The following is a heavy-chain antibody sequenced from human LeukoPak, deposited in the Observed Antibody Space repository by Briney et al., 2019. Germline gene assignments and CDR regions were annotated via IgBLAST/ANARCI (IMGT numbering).Heavy chain of an antibody. CDR1: VFTFSTYW. Sequence: PGGSLSLSCAASVFTFSTYWMSWVRQAAGKGLEWVRNIKQDGSEKYYVGSVKGRFTISRDNAKNSLYLQMNSLRAEDTALYYCAKVGLYYDSSGYYDYWGQGTLVTVSS. D-gene: IGHD3-22*01. CDR2: IKQDGSEK. V-gene: IGHV3-7*03. J-gene: IGHJ4*02. CDR3: AKVGLYYDSSGYYDY.